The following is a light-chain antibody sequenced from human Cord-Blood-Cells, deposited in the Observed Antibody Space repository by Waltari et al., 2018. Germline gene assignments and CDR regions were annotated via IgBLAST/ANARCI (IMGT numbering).Light chain of an antibody. CDR3: CSYAGSSTV. CDR1: SSDVGSYNL. Sequence: QSALTQPASVSGSPGQSIPIPCPGTSSDVGSYNLVSWYQQHPGKAPKLMIYEGSKRPSGVSNRFSGSKSGNTASLTISGLQAEDEADYYCCSYAGSSTVFGGGTKLTVL. V-gene: IGLV2-23*01. CDR2: EGS. J-gene: IGLJ3*02.